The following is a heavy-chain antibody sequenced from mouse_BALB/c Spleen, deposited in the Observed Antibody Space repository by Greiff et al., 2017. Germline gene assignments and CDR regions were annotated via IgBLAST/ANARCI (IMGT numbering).Heavy chain of an antibody. V-gene: IGHV2-6-7*01. CDR2: IWGDGSP. CDR3: AREGGPHGAMDY. J-gene: IGHJ4*01. D-gene: IGHD3-3*01. Sequence: VQLKESGPGLVAPSQSLSITCTVSGFSLTGYGVNWVRQPPGKGLEWLGMIWGDGSPDYNSALKSRLSISKDNSKSQVFLKMNSLQTDDTARYYCAREGGPHGAMDYWGQGTSVTVSS. CDR1: GFSLTGYG.